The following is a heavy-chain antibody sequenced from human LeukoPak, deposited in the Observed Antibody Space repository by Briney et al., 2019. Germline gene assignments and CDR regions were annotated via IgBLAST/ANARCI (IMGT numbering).Heavy chain of an antibody. V-gene: IGHV3-53*01. CDR3: ATESGSGWSYYGMDV. CDR1: GFTVSSNY. J-gene: IGHJ6*02. D-gene: IGHD6-19*01. Sequence: PGGSLRLSCAASGFTVSSNYMSWVRQAPGKGLEWVSVIYSGDSTYYADSVKGRFTISRDSSKNTLYLQMNSLRAEDTAVYYCATESGSGWSYYGMDVWGQGTTVTV. CDR2: IYSGDST.